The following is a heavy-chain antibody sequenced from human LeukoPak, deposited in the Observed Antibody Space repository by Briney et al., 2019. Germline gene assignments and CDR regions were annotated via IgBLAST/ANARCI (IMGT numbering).Heavy chain of an antibody. D-gene: IGHD5-18*01. V-gene: IGHV4-38-2*02. J-gene: IGHJ6*03. Sequence: PSETLSLTCSVSNYSISTDYYWGWIRQPPGKGLEWIGTMYHSGSTYYNPSLKSRVTISVDTSKNQFSLRLSSVTAADTAVYYCARTEESGYSYRYFGYYYYMDVWGKGTTVTVSS. CDR3: ARTEESGYSYRYFGYYYYMDV. CDR2: MYHSGST. CDR1: NYSISTDYY.